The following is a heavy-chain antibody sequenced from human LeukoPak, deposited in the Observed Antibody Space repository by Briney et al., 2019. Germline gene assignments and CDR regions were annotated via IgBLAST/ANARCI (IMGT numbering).Heavy chain of an antibody. D-gene: IGHD3-3*01. CDR1: GGSISSYY. V-gene: IGHV4-59*08. CDR2: IYYSGST. Sequence: SETLSLTCTVSGGSISSYYWSWIRQPPGKGLEWIGYIYYSGSTNYNPSLKSRVTISVDTSKNQFSLKLSSVTAADTAVYYCASQISGYDFWSGYLAPSYGMDVWGQGTTVTVSS. CDR3: ASQISGYDFWSGYLAPSYGMDV. J-gene: IGHJ6*02.